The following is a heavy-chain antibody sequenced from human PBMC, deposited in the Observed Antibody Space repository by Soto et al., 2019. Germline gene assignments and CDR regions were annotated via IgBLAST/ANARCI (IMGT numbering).Heavy chain of an antibody. CDR3: ARGYCSGGNCYSGMDV. V-gene: IGHV1-69*13. CDR2: IIPISGTT. Sequence: SVKVSCKASGGTSSTHAIIWVRQAPGHGLEWMGGIIPISGTTYYTQKFQGRVTITADEPTSIAFMELSSLKSEDTAVFYCARGYCSGGNCYSGMDVWGQGTMVTVSS. D-gene: IGHD2-15*01. CDR1: GGTSSTHA. J-gene: IGHJ6*02.